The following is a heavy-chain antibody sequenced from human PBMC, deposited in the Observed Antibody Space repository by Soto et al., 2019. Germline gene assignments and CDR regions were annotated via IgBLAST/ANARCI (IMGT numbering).Heavy chain of an antibody. Sequence: GGSLRLSCVASGFTFTKYWMTWVRQAPGKGLEWVANIKQDGSEKQFVDSVKGRFTISRDNAKNSLYLQMNSLRAEDTAVYYCARPALREHLDYWGQGALVTVSS. CDR2: IKQDGSEK. J-gene: IGHJ4*02. D-gene: IGHD3-16*01. V-gene: IGHV3-7*01. CDR3: ARPALREHLDY. CDR1: GFTFTKYW.